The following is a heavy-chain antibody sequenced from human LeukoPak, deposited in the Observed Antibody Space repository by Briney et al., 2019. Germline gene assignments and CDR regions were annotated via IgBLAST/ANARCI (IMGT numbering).Heavy chain of an antibody. J-gene: IGHJ4*02. Sequence: PGGSLRLSCAASGFTFSSYSMNWVRQAPGKGLEWVSSISSSSSYIYYADSVKGRFTISRDNAKNSLYLQMNSLRAEDTAVYYCARAALKDIVVVPAAIWGQGTLVTVSS. CDR2: ISSSSSYI. CDR3: ARAALKDIVVVPAAI. CDR1: GFTFSSYS. D-gene: IGHD2-2*02. V-gene: IGHV3-21*01.